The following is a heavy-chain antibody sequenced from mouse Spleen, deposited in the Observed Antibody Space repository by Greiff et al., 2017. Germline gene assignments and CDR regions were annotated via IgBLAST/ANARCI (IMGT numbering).Heavy chain of an antibody. Sequence: EVKVVESGGGLVQSGRSLRLSCATSGFTFSDFYMEWVRQAPGKGLEWIAASRNKANDYTTEYSASVKGRFIVSRDTSQSILYLQMNALRAEDTAIYYCAREAYDGYFDYWGQGTTLTVSS. J-gene: IGHJ2*01. D-gene: IGHD2-3*01. V-gene: IGHV7-1*01. CDR3: AREAYDGYFDY. CDR1: GFTFSDFY. CDR2: SRNKANDYTT.